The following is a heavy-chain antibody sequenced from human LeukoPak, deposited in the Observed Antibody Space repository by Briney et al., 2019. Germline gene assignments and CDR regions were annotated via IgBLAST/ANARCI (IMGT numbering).Heavy chain of an antibody. CDR3: AREHYYDSSGYYRDFDI. Sequence: PGGSLRLSCAASGFTFSSYSMNWVRQAPGKGLEWVSSISSSSSYIYYADSVKGRFTISRDNAKNSLYLQMNSLRAEDTAVYYCAREHYYDSSGYYRDFDIWGQGTMVTVSS. D-gene: IGHD3-22*01. J-gene: IGHJ3*02. CDR2: ISSSSSYI. CDR1: GFTFSSYS. V-gene: IGHV3-21*01.